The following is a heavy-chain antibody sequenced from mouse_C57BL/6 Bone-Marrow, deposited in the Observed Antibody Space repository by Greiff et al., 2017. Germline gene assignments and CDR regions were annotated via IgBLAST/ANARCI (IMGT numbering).Heavy chain of an antibody. V-gene: IGHV1-50*01. Sequence: QVQLQQPGAELVKPGASVKLSCMASGYTFTSYWMQWVKQRPGQGLEWIGEIDSSDSYTNYNQKFKGKATFTVDTSSSAAYMQLSSLTSEDSAVYYCARSDGYYMFAYWGQGTLVTVAA. CDR2: IDSSDSYT. CDR3: ARSDGYYMFAY. D-gene: IGHD2-3*01. J-gene: IGHJ3*01. CDR1: GYTFTSYW.